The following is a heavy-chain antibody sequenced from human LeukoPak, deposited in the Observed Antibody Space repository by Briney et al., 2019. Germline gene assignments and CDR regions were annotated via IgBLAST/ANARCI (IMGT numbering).Heavy chain of an antibody. Sequence: NPSETLSLTCTVSGGSISSYYWSWIRQPPGKGLEWIGYIYHSGSTNYNPSLKSRVTISVDTSKNQFSLKLSSVTAADTAVYYCARGSPTYYDFWSGYSGGDAFDIWGQGTMVTVSS. D-gene: IGHD3-3*01. V-gene: IGHV4-59*01. J-gene: IGHJ3*02. CDR1: GGSISSYY. CDR2: IYHSGST. CDR3: ARGSPTYYDFWSGYSGGDAFDI.